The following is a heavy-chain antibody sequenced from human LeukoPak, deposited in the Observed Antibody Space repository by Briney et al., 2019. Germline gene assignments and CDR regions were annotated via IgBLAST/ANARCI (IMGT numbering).Heavy chain of an antibody. J-gene: IGHJ4*02. CDR2: ISGSGDST. D-gene: IGHD2-21*01. V-gene: IGHV3-23*01. CDR3: AKRRGLLEFDY. CDR1: AFTVSSYP. Sequence: PAGSLSLSCAASAFTVSSYPMSWLPQAQGKGLEGVSAISGSGDSTYYADSVKGRFTISRDNSKNTLYLQMNSLRAEDTAVYYCAKRRGLLEFDYWGQGTLVTVSS.